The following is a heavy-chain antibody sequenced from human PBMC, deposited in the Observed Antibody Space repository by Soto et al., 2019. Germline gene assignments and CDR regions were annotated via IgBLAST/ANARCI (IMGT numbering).Heavy chain of an antibody. V-gene: IGHV3-9*01. CDR3: ARDIARAMVRIYYGMDV. Sequence: GGSLRLSCAASGFTFDDYGMHWVRQAPGKGLEWVSGINWNSGTMVYRDSVKGRFTISRGNSKNTLYLQMNSLRAEDTAVYYCARDIARAMVRIYYGMDVWGQGTTVTVSS. CDR2: INWNSGTM. D-gene: IGHD3-10*01. J-gene: IGHJ6*02. CDR1: GFTFDDYG.